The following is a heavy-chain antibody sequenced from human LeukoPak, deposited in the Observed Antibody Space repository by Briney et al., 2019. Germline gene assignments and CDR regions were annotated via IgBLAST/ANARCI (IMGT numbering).Heavy chain of an antibody. CDR1: GFTFSSYG. CDR3: AKDRSTVISPDAFDI. D-gene: IGHD4-17*01. Sequence: GGSLRLSCAASGFTFSSYGMHWVRQAPGKGLEWVAVISYDGSNKYYADSVKGRFTISRDNSKNTLYLQMNSLRAEDTAVYYCAKDRSTVISPDAFDIWGQGTTVTVSS. V-gene: IGHV3-30*18. J-gene: IGHJ3*02. CDR2: ISYDGSNK.